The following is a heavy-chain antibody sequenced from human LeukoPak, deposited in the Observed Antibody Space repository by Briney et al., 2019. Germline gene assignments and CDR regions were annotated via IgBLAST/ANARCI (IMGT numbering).Heavy chain of an antibody. CDR2: ISAYTGKT. V-gene: IGHV1-18*01. CDR1: GYTFTTYE. D-gene: IGHD2-15*01. J-gene: IGHJ4*02. CDR3: ARGRSKNYSLTWGSNY. Sequence: ASVKVSCKASGYTFTTYEISCGRQAPGQGLEWLGWISAYTGKTNYAQNFQGRVTLTTDTSTTTAYMELRSLNSDDTAVYYCARGRSKNYSLTWGSNYWGQGTLVTVSS.